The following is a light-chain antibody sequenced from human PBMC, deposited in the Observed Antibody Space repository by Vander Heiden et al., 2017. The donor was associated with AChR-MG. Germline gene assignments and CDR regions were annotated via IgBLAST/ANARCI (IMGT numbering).Light chain of an antibody. CDR3: QVWDRSSDQYV. J-gene: IGLJ1*01. CDR1: NIGDKS. V-gene: IGLV3-21*03. Sequence: SYVLTQPPSVSVAPGKTARITCGGDNIGDKSVNWYQQKPGQAPLLVVFDDSDRPSRIPERFSGSNSGNTATLTISRVEAGDEADYYCQVWDRSSDQYVFGTGTKVNVL. CDR2: DDS.